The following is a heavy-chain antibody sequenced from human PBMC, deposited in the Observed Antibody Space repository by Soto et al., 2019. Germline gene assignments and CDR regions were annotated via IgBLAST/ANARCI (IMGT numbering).Heavy chain of an antibody. Sequence: QVQLVQSGAEVKKPGSSVKVSCKASGGTFSRYTINWVRQAPGQGLEWMGRIIPIAAIANYTQKFQGRVTITVDKSSTTGYMELSSLRSDATAVYYCARGSTMVRGAPSWFDPWGQGTLVTVSS. V-gene: IGHV1-69*02. J-gene: IGHJ5*02. CDR3: ARGSTMVRGAPSWFDP. D-gene: IGHD3-10*01. CDR2: IIPIAAIA. CDR1: GGTFSRYT.